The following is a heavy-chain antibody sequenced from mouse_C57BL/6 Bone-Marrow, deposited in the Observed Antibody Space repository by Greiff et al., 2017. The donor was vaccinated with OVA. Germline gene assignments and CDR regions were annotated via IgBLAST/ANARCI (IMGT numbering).Heavy chain of an antibody. CDR2: ISNLAYSI. J-gene: IGHJ2*01. CDR3: ARQNMGYYGFDY. V-gene: IGHV5-15*01. Sequence: EVQLVESGGGLVQPGGSLKLSCAASGFTFSDYGMAWVRQAPRKGPEWVAFISNLAYSIYYADPVTGRFTISRENAKNTLYLEMSSLRSEDTAMYYCARQNMGYYGFDYWGQGTTLTVSS. D-gene: IGHD1-1*01. CDR1: GFTFSDYG.